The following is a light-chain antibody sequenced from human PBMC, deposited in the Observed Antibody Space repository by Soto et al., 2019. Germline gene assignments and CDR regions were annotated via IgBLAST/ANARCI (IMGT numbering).Light chain of an antibody. CDR1: QDVRSH. Sequence: DIVMTQSPATLSEPPGGRVIVSCRASQDVRSHVARYQQRPGPAPSLLLNAASIRATDTPDRLTGSGSGAEFTLSTSSPQSEGLAVYYCHQYNKCRGTGGKGTKV. CDR2: AAS. V-gene: IGKV3-15*01. J-gene: IGKJ1*01. CDR3: HQYNKCRGT.